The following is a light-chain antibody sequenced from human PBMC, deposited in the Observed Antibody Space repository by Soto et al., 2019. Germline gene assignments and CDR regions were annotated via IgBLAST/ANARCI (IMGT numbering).Light chain of an antibody. CDR1: QSISNY. Sequence: ILPAWSPSSQSASVGDSVTIHCRANQSISNYLDWYQQKPGKVPKLLIYAASSLQSGVPSRFSGSGSGTDFTLTISSLQPEDFATYYCQQSYGTRSAFGGGTKVDIK. J-gene: IGKJ4*01. CDR3: QQSYGTRSA. V-gene: IGKV1-39*01. CDR2: AAS.